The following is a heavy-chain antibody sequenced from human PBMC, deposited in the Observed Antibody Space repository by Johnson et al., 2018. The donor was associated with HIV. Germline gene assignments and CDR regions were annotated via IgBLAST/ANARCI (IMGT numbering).Heavy chain of an antibody. V-gene: IGHV3-15*05. CDR2: MKSRTDGGTT. J-gene: IGHJ3*01. CDR1: GFTFSNAW. Sequence: VQLVESGGGLVKPGGSLRLSCAASGFTFSNAWMSWVRQAPGKGLEWVGRMKSRTDGGTTDYAAPVTSRFTRSRDHATKTLYLQMNSLRAEDTAVYYCARKQWLEIPSDAFDVWGQGTMVTVSS. D-gene: IGHD6-19*01. CDR3: ARKQWLEIPSDAFDV.